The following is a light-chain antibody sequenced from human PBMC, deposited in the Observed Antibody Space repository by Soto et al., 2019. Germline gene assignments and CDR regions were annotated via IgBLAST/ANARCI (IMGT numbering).Light chain of an antibody. CDR2: GAS. J-gene: IGKJ3*01. CDR3: QHYDNWVT. CDR1: QSVKTN. V-gene: IGKV3-15*01. Sequence: VVMTQSPGTLSVSPGESATLSCRASQSVKTNLAWYQQKVGQAPRLLIYGASTRAAGIPARFSASGSGTDFTLTISSLQSEDFAVYYCQHYDNWVTFGPGTKVDFK.